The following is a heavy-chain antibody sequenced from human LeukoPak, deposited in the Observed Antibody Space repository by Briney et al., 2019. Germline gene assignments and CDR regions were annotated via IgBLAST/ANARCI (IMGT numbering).Heavy chain of an antibody. D-gene: IGHD2-15*01. CDR2: ISYDGSNK. CDR3: ARADEYCSGGSCYAFDY. CDR1: GFTSSTYW. J-gene: IGHJ4*02. V-gene: IGHV3-30*03. Sequence: GGSLRLSCAASGFTSSTYWMSWVRQAPGKGLEWVAVISYDGSNKYYADSVKGRFTISRDNSKNTLYLQMNSLRAEDTAVYYCARADEYCSGGSCYAFDYWGQGTLVTVSS.